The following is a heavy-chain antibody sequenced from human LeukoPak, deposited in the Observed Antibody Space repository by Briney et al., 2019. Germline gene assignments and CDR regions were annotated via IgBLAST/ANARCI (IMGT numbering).Heavy chain of an antibody. J-gene: IGHJ4*02. CDR1: GFTFSSYA. V-gene: IGHV3-23*01. CDR3: VKDVEFWSGYPDY. CDR2: ISGSGGNK. D-gene: IGHD3-3*01. Sequence: GGSLRLSCAASGFTFSSYAMSWVRQAPGKGLEWVAAISGSGGNKYYADSVKGRFTISRDNSKNTLYLQMNSLRAEDTAVYYCVKDVEFWSGYPDYWGQGTLVTVSS.